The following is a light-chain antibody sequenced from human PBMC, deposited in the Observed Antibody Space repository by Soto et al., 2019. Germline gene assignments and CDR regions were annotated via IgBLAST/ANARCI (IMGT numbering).Light chain of an antibody. Sequence: QTALTRPASESGSPGQSITIPGTGSSSDIGDYDYVSWYQQHPGKAPKVLISEVSNRPSGVSNRFSGSKSGNTASLTISGLQAEDEADYYCNSYATGNTRVFGTGTKVTVL. CDR1: SSDIGDYDY. V-gene: IGLV2-14*01. CDR2: EVS. CDR3: NSYATGNTRV. J-gene: IGLJ1*01.